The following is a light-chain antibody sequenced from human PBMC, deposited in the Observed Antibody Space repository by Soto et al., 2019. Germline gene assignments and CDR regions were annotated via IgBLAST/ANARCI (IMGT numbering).Light chain of an antibody. CDR1: SSDVGSYNL. CDR3: CSFAGSSTFYVV. Sequence: QSALTQPASVSGSPGQSITISCTGTSSDVGSYNLVSWYHQHPGKAPKHMIYEGSKRPSGVSNRFSGSKSGNTASLTISGLQPEDEADYYCCSFAGSSTFYVVFGGGTKLTVL. V-gene: IGLV2-23*03. CDR2: EGS. J-gene: IGLJ2*01.